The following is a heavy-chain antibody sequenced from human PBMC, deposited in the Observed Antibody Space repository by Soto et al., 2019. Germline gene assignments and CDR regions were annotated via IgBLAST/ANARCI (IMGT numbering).Heavy chain of an antibody. D-gene: IGHD3-22*01. J-gene: IGHJ3*02. CDR2: INSDGSST. V-gene: IGHV3-74*01. Sequence: GGSLRLSCAASGFTFSSYWMHWVRQAPGKGLVWVSRINSDGSSTSYADSVKGRFTISRDNAKNTLYLQMNSLRAEDTAVYYCARESQRYYYDSSGAFDIWGQGTMVTVSS. CDR1: GFTFSSYW. CDR3: ARESQRYYYDSSGAFDI.